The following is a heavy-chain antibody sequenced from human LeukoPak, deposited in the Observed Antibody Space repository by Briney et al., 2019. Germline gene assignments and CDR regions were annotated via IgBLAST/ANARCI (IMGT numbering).Heavy chain of an antibody. Sequence: SETLSLTCTVPGGSISRYYWSWIRQPPGKELEWIGYVYYSGNTNYNPSLKSRVTISVDMSKNQFSLKLSSVTAADKAVYYCARLDYNKGFNYYYGMDVWGQGITVTVSS. CDR1: GGSISRYY. D-gene: IGHD3-10*01. CDR3: ARLDYNKGFNYYYGMDV. CDR2: VYYSGNT. V-gene: IGHV4-59*08. J-gene: IGHJ6*02.